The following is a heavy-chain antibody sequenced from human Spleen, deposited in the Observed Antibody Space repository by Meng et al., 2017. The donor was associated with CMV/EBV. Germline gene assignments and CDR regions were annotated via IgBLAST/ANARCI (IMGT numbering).Heavy chain of an antibody. D-gene: IGHD3-3*02. CDR3: VRDRHNWILARHLYYGLDV. Sequence: SETLSLTCTVSGGSISSSSYYWGWIRQPPGKGLEYIGIGHHSGSAYYNPSLRGRVTISVDTSKNQFSLKLPSVTAADTAVYYCVRDRHNWILARHLYYGLDVWGQGTTVTVSS. CDR1: GGSISSSSYY. V-gene: IGHV4-39*07. CDR2: GHHSGSA. J-gene: IGHJ6*02.